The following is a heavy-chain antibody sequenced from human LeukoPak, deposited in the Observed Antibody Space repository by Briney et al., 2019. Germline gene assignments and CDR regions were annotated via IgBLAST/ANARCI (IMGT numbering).Heavy chain of an antibody. CDR2: INHNSGGT. D-gene: IGHD5-18*01. CDR3: AREVIGGYSYGSDY. J-gene: IGHJ4*02. V-gene: IGHV1-2*02. CDR1: GYTFTGYY. Sequence: ASVKVSCKASGYTFTGYYMHWVRQAPGQGLEWMGWINHNSGGTNYAQKFQGRVTMTRDTSISTAYMELSRLRSDDTAVYYCAREVIGGYSYGSDYWGRGTLVTVSS.